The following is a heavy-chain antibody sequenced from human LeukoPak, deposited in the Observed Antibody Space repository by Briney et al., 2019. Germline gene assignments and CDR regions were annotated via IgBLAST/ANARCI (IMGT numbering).Heavy chain of an antibody. D-gene: IGHD3-3*01. CDR2: MNPNRGNT. CDR3: ARGPTYYYDFWSGYLTALDYYYYYMDV. Sequence: ASVKVSCKASGYTFTSYDINWVRQATGQGLEWMGCMNPNRGNTGYAQKFQGRVTMTRNTSISTAYMELSSLRSEDTAVYYCARGPTYYYDFWSGYLTALDYYYYYMDVWGKGTTVTVSS. CDR1: GYTFTSYD. V-gene: IGHV1-8*01. J-gene: IGHJ6*03.